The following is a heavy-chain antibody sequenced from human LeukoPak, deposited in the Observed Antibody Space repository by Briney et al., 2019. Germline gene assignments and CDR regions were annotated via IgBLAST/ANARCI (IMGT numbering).Heavy chain of an antibody. CDR1: GYTFTSYD. V-gene: IGHV1-2*02. D-gene: IGHD3-22*01. J-gene: IGHJ4*02. CDR3: ARVNNYYDSSGYLYYFDY. CDR2: INPNSGGS. Sequence: ASVKVSCKASGYTFTSYDINWVRQATGQGLEWMGWINPNSGGSNYAQNFQGRVTMTRDTSISTAYMELRRLRSDDTAVYYCARVNNYYDSSGYLYYFDYWGQGTLVTVSS.